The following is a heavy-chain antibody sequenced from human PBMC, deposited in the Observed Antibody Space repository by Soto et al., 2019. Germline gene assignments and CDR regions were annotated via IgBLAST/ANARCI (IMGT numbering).Heavy chain of an antibody. V-gene: IGHV1-3*01. CDR3: ARSGYSSGWYHWYFDF. CDR1: GYIFINYA. CDR2: INGGNGNT. D-gene: IGHD6-19*01. Sequence: QVQLVQSGAEVKKPGASVKISCKTSGYIFINYAMHWVRQAPGQRLEWMGWINGGNGNTQYSQTFQGRVTITRDTSASTIYMELSSLTSEDTAVFYCARSGYSSGWYHWYFDFWGRGTLVTVSS. J-gene: IGHJ2*01.